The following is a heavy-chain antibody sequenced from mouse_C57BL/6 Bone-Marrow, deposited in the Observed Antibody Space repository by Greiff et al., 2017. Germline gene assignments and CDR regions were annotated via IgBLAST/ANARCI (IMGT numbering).Heavy chain of an antibody. CDR3: ARGKRLDY. CDR1: GYAFSSSW. J-gene: IGHJ2*01. D-gene: IGHD2-1*01. V-gene: IGHV1-82*01. Sequence: VQLQQSGPELVKPGASVKISCKASGYAFSSSWMNWVKQRPGKGLEWIGRIYPGDGDTNYNGKFKGKATLTADKSSSTAYMQLSSLTSEDSAVYFCARGKRLDYWGQGTTLTVSS. CDR2: IYPGDGDT.